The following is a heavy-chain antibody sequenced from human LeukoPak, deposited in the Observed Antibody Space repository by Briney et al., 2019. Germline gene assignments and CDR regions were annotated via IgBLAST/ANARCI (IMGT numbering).Heavy chain of an antibody. CDR3: ARRLTQYDCFDP. D-gene: IGHD2-2*01. J-gene: IGHJ5*02. V-gene: IGHV6-1*01. Sequence: SQTLSLTSAISGDSVSSNSVTWNWIRQSPSRGFEWLGRTYYRSTWYNDYAVSVRGRITANPDTSKNQFSLHLNSVTPEDTAVYYCARRLTQYDCFDPWGQGILVTVSS. CDR2: TYYRSTWYN. CDR1: GDSVSSNSVT.